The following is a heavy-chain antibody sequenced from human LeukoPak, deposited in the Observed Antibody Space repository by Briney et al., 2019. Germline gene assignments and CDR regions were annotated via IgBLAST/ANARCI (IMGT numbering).Heavy chain of an antibody. D-gene: IGHD2-21*02. CDR1: GITFSRDW. J-gene: IGHJ4*02. Sequence: GALRISCAASGITFSRDWMSWGRQAPGKGLEWVANIQENGGGKYYVDSVKGRFVISRDNAKNSVYLQMNSLRVEDTAVYFCATGSGFIADCGGDCYYPLGYFDYWGQGSLVTVSS. CDR3: ATGSGFIADCGGDCYYPLGYFDY. V-gene: IGHV3-7*01. CDR2: IQENGGGK.